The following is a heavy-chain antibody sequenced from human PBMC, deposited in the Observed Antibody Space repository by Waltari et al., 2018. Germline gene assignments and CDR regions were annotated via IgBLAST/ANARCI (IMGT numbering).Heavy chain of an antibody. D-gene: IGHD3-3*01. Sequence: EVQLVESGGGLVQPGGSLRLSCAASGFTFSSYWMSWVRQAPGKGLEWVDNIKQDGSEKYYVDAVKGRFTISRDNAKNSLYLQMNRLRAEDTAVYYCARDLEWKDDAFDIWGQGTMVTVSS. CDR2: IKQDGSEK. V-gene: IGHV3-7*01. J-gene: IGHJ3*02. CDR1: GFTFSSYW. CDR3: ARDLEWKDDAFDI.